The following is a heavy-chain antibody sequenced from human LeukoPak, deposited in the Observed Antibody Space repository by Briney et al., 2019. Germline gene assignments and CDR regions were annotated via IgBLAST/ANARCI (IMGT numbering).Heavy chain of an antibody. J-gene: IGHJ4*02. D-gene: IGHD6-13*01. CDR1: GYTFTGYY. CDR3: ARVMAAAGTRFDY. V-gene: IGHV1-2*02. Sequence: ASMKVSCKASGYTFTGYYMHWVRQAPGQGLEWMGWINPNSGGTNYAQKFQGRVTMTRDTSISTAYMELSRLRSDDTAVYYCARVMAAAGTRFDYWGQGTLVTVSS. CDR2: INPNSGGT.